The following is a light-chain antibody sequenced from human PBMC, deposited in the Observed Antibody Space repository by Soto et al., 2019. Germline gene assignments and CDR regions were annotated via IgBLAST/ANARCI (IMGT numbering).Light chain of an antibody. CDR2: GAS. Sequence: EIVLTQSPGTLSLSPGERATLSCRASQSVSSSYLAWYQQKPGQAPRLLIYGASSRATGIPDRFSGSGSGTDFALTISRLEGEDFAVYYCQHFGISPWTFGQGTKVEIK. J-gene: IGKJ1*01. CDR1: QSVSSSY. CDR3: QHFGISPWT. V-gene: IGKV3-20*01.